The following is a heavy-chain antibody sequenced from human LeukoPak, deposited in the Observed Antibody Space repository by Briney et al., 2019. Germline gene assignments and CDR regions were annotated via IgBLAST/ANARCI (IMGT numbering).Heavy chain of an antibody. J-gene: IGHJ6*02. CDR2: INHSGST. Sequence: SETLSLTCAAYGGSFSGYYWSWIRQPPGKGLEWIGEINHSGSTNYNPSLKSRVAISVDTSKNQFSLKLSSVTAADTAVYYCARGPYCSSRGAYYYGMDVWGQGTTVTVSS. CDR1: GGSFSGYY. CDR3: ARGPYCSSRGAYYYGMDV. V-gene: IGHV4-34*01. D-gene: IGHD2-2*01.